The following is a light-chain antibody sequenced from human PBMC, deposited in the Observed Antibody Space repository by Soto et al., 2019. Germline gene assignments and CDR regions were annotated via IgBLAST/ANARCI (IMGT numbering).Light chain of an antibody. CDR2: DVF. Sequence: QSALTQDASVSGSPGQSITISCTGTSSDVGGYNYVSWYQQHPGRAPKLIIYDVFTRPSGISHRFSGSKSGNTASLTISALQAEGEADYYCTSWTSTSTYVFGSGTKVTVL. V-gene: IGLV2-14*01. J-gene: IGLJ1*01. CDR1: SSDVGGYNY. CDR3: TSWTSTSTYV.